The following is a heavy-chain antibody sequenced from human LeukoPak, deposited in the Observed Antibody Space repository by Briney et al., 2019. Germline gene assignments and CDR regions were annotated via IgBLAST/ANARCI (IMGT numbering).Heavy chain of an antibody. CDR2: IYTSGST. Sequence: PSETLSLTCTVSGGSISSGSYYWRWIRQPAGTGLEWIGRIYTSGSTNYNPSLKSRVTISVDTSKNQFSLKLSSVTAADTVVYYCARDGYYDSSGYLGYWGQGTLVTVSS. CDR3: ARDGYYDSSGYLGY. J-gene: IGHJ4*02. D-gene: IGHD3-22*01. CDR1: GGSISSGSYY. V-gene: IGHV4-61*02.